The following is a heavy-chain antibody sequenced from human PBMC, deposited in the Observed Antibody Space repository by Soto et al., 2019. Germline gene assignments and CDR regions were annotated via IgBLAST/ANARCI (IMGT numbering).Heavy chain of an antibody. CDR2: IYYSGST. CDR1: GGSISSSSYY. V-gene: IGHV4-39*01. J-gene: IGHJ4*02. D-gene: IGHD4-17*01. CDR3: ARHRPTVTSFDY. Sequence: TVSLTCTGSGGSISSSSYYWGWIRQPPGKGLEWIGSIYYSGSTYYNPSLKSRVTISVDTSKNQFSLKLTSVTAADTAVYSCARHRPTVTSFDYWGQGTLVTVSS.